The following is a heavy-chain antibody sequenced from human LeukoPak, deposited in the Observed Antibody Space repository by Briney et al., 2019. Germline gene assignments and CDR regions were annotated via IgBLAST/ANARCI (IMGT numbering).Heavy chain of an antibody. J-gene: IGHJ3*02. CDR1: GFTFSNSA. Sequence: GTSVKVSCTTSGFTFSNSAMQWVRQARGQRLEWIGWIIVGSGRTHYAQNLQERITISRDMSTNTAYMELSSLRSDDTAVYYCAREHSSGYYFDAFDIWGQGTMVTVSS. V-gene: IGHV1-58*02. CDR3: AREHSSGYYFDAFDI. D-gene: IGHD3-22*01. CDR2: IIVGSGRT.